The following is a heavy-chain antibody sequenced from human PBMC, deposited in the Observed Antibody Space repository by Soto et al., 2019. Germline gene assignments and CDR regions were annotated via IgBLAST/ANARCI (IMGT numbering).Heavy chain of an antibody. D-gene: IGHD3-10*01. CDR3: ARFGPQCPRFDP. V-gene: IGHV1-69*01. CDR2: IIPIFGTA. CDR1: GVTFSSYA. J-gene: IGHJ5*02. Sequence: QVQLVQSGAEVKKPGSSVKVSCKASGVTFSSYAISWVRQAPGQGLEWMGGIIPIFGTANYAQKFQGRVTITEDESTSKAYMELSSLRSEDTAVYYCARFGPQCPRFDPWGQGTLVNVSS.